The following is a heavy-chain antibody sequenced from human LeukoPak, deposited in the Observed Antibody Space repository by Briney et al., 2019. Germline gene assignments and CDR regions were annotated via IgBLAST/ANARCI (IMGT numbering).Heavy chain of an antibody. V-gene: IGHV4-4*07. CDR1: GGSISYYF. CDR2: IYSSGST. J-gene: IGHJ2*01. Sequence: SETLSLTCTVSGGSISYYFWGWIRQPAGKGLEWIGRIYSSGSTNYNPSLKSRVIMSVDTSKKQFSLKLSSVTAADTAVYYCARGRWYFDLWGRGTLVTVSS. CDR3: ARGRWYFDL.